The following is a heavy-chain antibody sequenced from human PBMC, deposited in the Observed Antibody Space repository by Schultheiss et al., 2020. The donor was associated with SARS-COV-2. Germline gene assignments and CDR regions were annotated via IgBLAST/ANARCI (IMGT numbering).Heavy chain of an antibody. D-gene: IGHD4-23*01. CDR1: GYTLTELS. Sequence: ASVKVSCKVSGYTLTELSMHWVRQAPGKGLEWMGWMNPNSGNTGYAQKFQGRVTMTRNTSISTAYMELSSLRAEDTAVYYCAKDQGHYGGNSGRAKRGHSNWFDPWGQGTLVTVSS. CDR3: AKDQGHYGGNSGRAKRGHSNWFDP. J-gene: IGHJ5*02. V-gene: IGHV1-8*01. CDR2: MNPNSGNT.